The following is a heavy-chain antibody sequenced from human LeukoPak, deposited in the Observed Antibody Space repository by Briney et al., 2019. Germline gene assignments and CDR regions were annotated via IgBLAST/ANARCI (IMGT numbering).Heavy chain of an antibody. CDR2: INPSGGSI. D-gene: IGHD4-23*01. Sequence: ASVKVSCKASGYIFTRYSMHWVRQAPGQGLEWMGIINPSGGSINYAQKFQGRVTMTRDTSTSTVYMELSSLRSEDTAVYYCATARTYGTVVTPGNYYYGMDVWGQGTTVTVSS. J-gene: IGHJ6*02. CDR1: GYIFTRYS. CDR3: ATARTYGTVVTPGNYYYGMDV. V-gene: IGHV1-46*01.